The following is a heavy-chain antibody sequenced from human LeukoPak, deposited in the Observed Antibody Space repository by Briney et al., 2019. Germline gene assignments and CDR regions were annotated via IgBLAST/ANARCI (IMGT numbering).Heavy chain of an antibody. CDR3: AREPSYGSSTSCYAAAAYYYYGMDV. CDR1: GGSISSYY. V-gene: IGHV4-4*07. J-gene: IGHJ6*02. Sequence: SETLSLTCTVSGGSISSYYWSWIRQPAGKGLEWIGRIYTSGSTNYNLSLTSRVTMSVDTSKNQFSLKLSSVTAADTAVYYCAREPSYGSSTSCYAAAAYYYYGMDVWGQGTTVTVSS. CDR2: IYTSGST. D-gene: IGHD2-2*01.